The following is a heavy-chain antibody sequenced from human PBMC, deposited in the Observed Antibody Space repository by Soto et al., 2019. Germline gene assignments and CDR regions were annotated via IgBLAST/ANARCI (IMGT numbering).Heavy chain of an antibody. Sequence: GASVKVSCKAFGYTFITIGISWVRQAPGQGLEWMGWISPHKGNTNYAQKFQGRVTMTTDTSTSTAYMERRSLRSAAATAVYYCARDPGGPPYNWFDPWGQGTLVTVSS. CDR3: ARDPGGPPYNWFDP. J-gene: IGHJ5*02. D-gene: IGHD3-10*01. CDR2: ISPHKGNT. V-gene: IGHV1-18*01. CDR1: GYTFITIG.